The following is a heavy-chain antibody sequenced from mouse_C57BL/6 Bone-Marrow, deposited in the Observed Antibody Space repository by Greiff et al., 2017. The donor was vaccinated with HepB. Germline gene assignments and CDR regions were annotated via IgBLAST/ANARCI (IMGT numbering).Heavy chain of an antibody. Sequence: QVQLQQPGAELVMPGASVKLSCKASGYTFTSYWMHWVKQRPGQGLEWIGEIDPSDSYTNYNQKFKGKSTLTVDKSSSTAYMQLSSLTSEDSAVYYCARDGYSNLYWYFDVWGTGTTVTVSS. V-gene: IGHV1-69*01. CDR2: IDPSDSYT. J-gene: IGHJ1*03. CDR3: ARDGYSNLYWYFDV. CDR1: GYTFTSYW. D-gene: IGHD2-5*01.